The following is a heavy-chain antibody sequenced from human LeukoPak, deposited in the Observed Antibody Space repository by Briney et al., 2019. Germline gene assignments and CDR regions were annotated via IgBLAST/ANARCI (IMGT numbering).Heavy chain of an antibody. CDR1: GFTFSSYA. Sequence: PGGSLRLSCAASGFTFSSYAMSCVRQAPGKGLDCVSDIIGSGGNTYYADSVKGRFTISRDNSKNTLYLQMNSLRAEDTAVYYCAKDQYGGNPQYYFDYWGQGTLVTVSS. CDR2: IIGSGGNT. V-gene: IGHV3-23*01. CDR3: AKDQYGGNPQYYFDY. J-gene: IGHJ4*02. D-gene: IGHD4-23*01.